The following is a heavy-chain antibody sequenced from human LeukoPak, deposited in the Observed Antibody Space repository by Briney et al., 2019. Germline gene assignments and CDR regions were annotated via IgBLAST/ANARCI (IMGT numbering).Heavy chain of an antibody. Sequence: PGGPLRLSCAASGFTVSSNYMSWVRQAPGKGLEWVSVIYSGGSTYYADSVKGRFTISRDNSKNTLYLQMNSLRAEDTAVYYCARWYYDYVWGSYRPYYFDYWGQGTLVTVSS. CDR2: IYSGGST. J-gene: IGHJ4*02. CDR1: GFTVSSNY. CDR3: ARWYYDYVWGSYRPYYFDY. D-gene: IGHD3-16*02. V-gene: IGHV3-66*01.